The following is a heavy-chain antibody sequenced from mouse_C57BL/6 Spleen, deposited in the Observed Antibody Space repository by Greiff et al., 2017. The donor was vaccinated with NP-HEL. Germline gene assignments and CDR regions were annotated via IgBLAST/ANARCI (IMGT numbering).Heavy chain of an antibody. CDR3: ARSPSYGSSYGFAY. D-gene: IGHD1-1*01. V-gene: IGHV1-82*01. CDR1: GYAFSSSW. CDR2: IYPGDGDT. J-gene: IGHJ3*01. Sequence: VQLVESGPELVKPGASVKISCKASGYAFSSSWMNWVKQRPGKGLEWIGRIYPGDGDTNYNGKFKGKATLTADKSSSTAYMQLSSLTSEDSAVYFCARSPSYGSSYGFAYWGQGTLVTVSA.